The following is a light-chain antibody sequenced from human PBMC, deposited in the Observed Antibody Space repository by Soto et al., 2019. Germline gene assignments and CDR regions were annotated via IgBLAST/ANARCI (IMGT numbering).Light chain of an antibody. CDR1: SGHSSYA. CDR3: QTWGTGIHVV. CDR2: LDSDGSH. J-gene: IGLJ2*01. Sequence: QSVLTQSPSASDSLGASVKLTCTLSSGHSSYAIAWHQQQPEKGPRYLMKLDSDGSHTKGDAIPDRFSGSSSGAERYLTISSLQSEDEADYYCQTWGTGIHVVFGGGTKLTVL. V-gene: IGLV4-69*01.